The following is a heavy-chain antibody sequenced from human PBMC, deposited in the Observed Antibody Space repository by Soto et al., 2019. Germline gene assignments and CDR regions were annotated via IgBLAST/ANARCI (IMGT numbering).Heavy chain of an antibody. Sequence: SGPTLVKATQTLTLTCTFSGFSLTNTGVGVGWIRQPPGKALEWLALIYWDDDRSYSPSLKNRLTITRDTSRNEVVLTMTNMDPVDTGTYYCAQGVVGTGTDAFDIWGQGTMVTVSS. CDR1: GFSLTNTGVG. V-gene: IGHV2-5*02. CDR2: IYWDDDR. D-gene: IGHD3-3*01. CDR3: AQGVVGTGTDAFDI. J-gene: IGHJ3*02.